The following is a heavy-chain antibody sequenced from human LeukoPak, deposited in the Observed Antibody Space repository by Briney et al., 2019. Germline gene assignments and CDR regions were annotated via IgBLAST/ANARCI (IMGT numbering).Heavy chain of an antibody. CDR2: IKQDGSEK. CDR1: GFTFSNYW. V-gene: IGHV3-7*05. CDR3: ARASDPWLQLT. J-gene: IGHJ5*02. Sequence: GGSLRLSCAASGFTFSNYWMIWVRQAPRKGLEWVGNIKQDGSEKRYADSVRGRFSISRDNAQTSLYLQMNSLRAEDTAVYYCARASDPWLQLTWGQGTLVTVSS. D-gene: IGHD5-24*01.